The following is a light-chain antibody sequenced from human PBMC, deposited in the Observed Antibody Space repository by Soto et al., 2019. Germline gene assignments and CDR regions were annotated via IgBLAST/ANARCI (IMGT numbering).Light chain of an antibody. CDR3: QQYNSYSFT. V-gene: IGKV1-5*03. CDR1: RSVANW. CDR2: KGS. J-gene: IGKJ3*01. Sequence: DIQMTQSPSTLSASVGDRVTITCRASRSVANWVAWYQQKPGKAPELLIYKGSALESGAPSRFSGSGSGTEFTLTISSLQPDDFATYYCQQYNSYSFTFGPGTKVDIK.